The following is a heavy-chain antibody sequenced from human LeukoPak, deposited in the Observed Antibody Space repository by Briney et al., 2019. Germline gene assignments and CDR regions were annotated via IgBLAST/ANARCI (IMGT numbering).Heavy chain of an antibody. Sequence: GGSLRLSCAASGFTFSSYSMNLVRQAPGKGLEWVSYISSSSSTIYYADSVKGRFTISRDNAKNSLYLQMNSLRAEDTAVYYCARGILLYTVTTGHKTTPFDYWGQGTLVTVSS. J-gene: IGHJ4*02. V-gene: IGHV3-48*01. CDR3: ARGILLYTVTTGHKTTPFDY. D-gene: IGHD4-17*01. CDR2: ISSSSSTI. CDR1: GFTFSSYS.